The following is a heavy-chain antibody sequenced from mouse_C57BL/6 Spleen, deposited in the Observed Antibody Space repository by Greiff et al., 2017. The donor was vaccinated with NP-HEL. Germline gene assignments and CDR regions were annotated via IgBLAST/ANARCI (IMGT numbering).Heavy chain of an antibody. J-gene: IGHJ2*01. CDR3: ARDEGNYEDY. D-gene: IGHD2-1*01. Sequence: VQLQESGAELVRPGASVKLSCKASGYTFTDYYINWVKQRPGQGLEWIARIYPGSGNTYYNEKFKGKATLTAEKSSSTAYMQLSSLTSEDSAVYFCARDEGNYEDYWGQGTTLTVSS. CDR2: IYPGSGNT. V-gene: IGHV1-76*01. CDR1: GYTFTDYY.